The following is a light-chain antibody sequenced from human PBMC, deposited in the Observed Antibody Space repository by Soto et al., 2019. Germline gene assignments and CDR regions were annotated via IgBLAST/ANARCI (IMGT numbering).Light chain of an antibody. V-gene: IGLV2-14*01. CDR2: EVN. Sequence: QSALTQPASLSGSPGQSITISCTGTSSDIGAYDYVSWFQQHPGKAPKLMISEVNNRPSGVSNRFSGSKSGNTAYLTISGLPVEDEAEYSCSSFTTSGFRVFGNGKKVTVL. J-gene: IGLJ1*01. CDR1: SSDIGAYDY. CDR3: SSFTTSGFRV.